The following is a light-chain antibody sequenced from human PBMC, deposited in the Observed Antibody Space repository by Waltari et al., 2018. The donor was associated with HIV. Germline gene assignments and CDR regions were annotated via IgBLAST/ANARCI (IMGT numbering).Light chain of an antibody. CDR1: QSVSSN. Sequence: MGMTQSPATLSVSPGERATLSCRASQSVSSNLAWYQQKPGQAPRLLIYGASTRATGIPARFSGSGSGTEFTLTISSLQSEDFAVYYCQQYNNWPPLFTFGPGTKVDI. CDR2: GAS. CDR3: QQYNNWPPLFT. V-gene: IGKV3-15*01. J-gene: IGKJ3*01.